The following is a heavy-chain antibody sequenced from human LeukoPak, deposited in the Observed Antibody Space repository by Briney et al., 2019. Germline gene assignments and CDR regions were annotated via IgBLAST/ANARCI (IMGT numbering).Heavy chain of an antibody. CDR1: GFTFSSYS. Sequence: PGGSLRLSCAASGFTFSSYSMNWDRQAPGKGLEWVSSISSSSSYIYYADSVKGRFTFSRDNSENTLYLQMNSLRAEDTAMYYCAKDYCSGGSCYSVFDYWGQGTLVTVSS. V-gene: IGHV3-21*01. D-gene: IGHD2-15*01. J-gene: IGHJ4*02. CDR3: AKDYCSGGSCYSVFDY. CDR2: ISSSSSYI.